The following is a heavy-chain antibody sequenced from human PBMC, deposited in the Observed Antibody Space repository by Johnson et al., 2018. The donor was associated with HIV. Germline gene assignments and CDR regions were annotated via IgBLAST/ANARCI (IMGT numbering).Heavy chain of an antibody. D-gene: IGHD3-9*01. V-gene: IGHV3-72*01. CDR3: ARGGYYDILTGYYALAAFDI. CDR2: TRNKANSYTT. J-gene: IGHJ3*02. CDR1: GFTFDDYD. Sequence: VQLVESGGGVVRPGGSQRLSCVASGFTFDDYDMSWVRQTPGKGLEWVGRTRNKANSYTTEYAASVNGRFTISRDDSKNSLYLQMNSLKTEDTAVYYCARGGYYDILTGYYALAAFDIWGQGTMVTVSS.